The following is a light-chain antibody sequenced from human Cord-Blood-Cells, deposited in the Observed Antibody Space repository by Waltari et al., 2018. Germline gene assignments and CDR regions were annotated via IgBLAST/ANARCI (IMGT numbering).Light chain of an antibody. J-gene: IGLJ1*01. V-gene: IGLV2-23*01. Sequence: QSALPQPASLSGSPGQPITISCPATSSDFGGYNLASWYQQHPGKAPKLMIYEGSKRPSGVSNRFSGSKSGNTASLTISGLQAEDEADYYCCSYAGSSTYVFGTGTKVTVL. CDR1: SSDFGGYNL. CDR2: EGS. CDR3: CSYAGSSTYV.